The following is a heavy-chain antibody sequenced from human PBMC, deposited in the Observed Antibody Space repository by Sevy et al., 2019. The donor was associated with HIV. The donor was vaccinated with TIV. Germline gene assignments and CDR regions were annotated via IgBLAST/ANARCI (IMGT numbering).Heavy chain of an antibody. Sequence: GGSLRLSCAASGFTLSSYSMNWVRQAPGKGLEWVSYISSSSSTIYYADSVKGRFTISRDNAKNSLYLQMNSLRDEDTAVYYCARGRIVVVPAAILYWGQGTLVTVSS. J-gene: IGHJ4*02. D-gene: IGHD2-2*01. CDR1: GFTLSSYS. V-gene: IGHV3-48*02. CDR3: ARGRIVVVPAAILY. CDR2: ISSSSSTI.